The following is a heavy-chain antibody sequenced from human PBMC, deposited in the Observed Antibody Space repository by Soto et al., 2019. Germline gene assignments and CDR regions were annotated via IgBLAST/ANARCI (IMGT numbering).Heavy chain of an antibody. V-gene: IGHV3-21*01. CDR3: ARDFGGVIVIADAFDI. CDR1: GFTFSSYS. Sequence: PGGSLRLSCAASGFTFSSYSMNWVRQAPGKGLEWVSSIGSSSSYIYYADSVKGRFTISRDNAKNSLYLQMDSLRAEDTAVYYCARDFGGVIVIADAFDIWAKGQWSPSPQ. J-gene: IGHJ3*02. CDR2: IGSSSSYI. D-gene: IGHD3-16*02.